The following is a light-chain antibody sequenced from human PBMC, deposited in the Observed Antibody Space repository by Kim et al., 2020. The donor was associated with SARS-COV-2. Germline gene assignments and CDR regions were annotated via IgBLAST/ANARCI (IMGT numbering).Light chain of an antibody. V-gene: IGLV4-69*01. J-gene: IGLJ3*02. CDR1: SGHSSYA. CDR3: QTWGTGIWV. Sequence: QLVLTQLPSASASLGASVNLTCTLNSGHSSYAIAWHQQQPEKGPRYLMKLNSDGSHSKGDGIPDRFSGSSSGAERYLTISSLQSEDEADYYCQTWGTGIWVFGGGTQLTV. CDR2: LNSDGSH.